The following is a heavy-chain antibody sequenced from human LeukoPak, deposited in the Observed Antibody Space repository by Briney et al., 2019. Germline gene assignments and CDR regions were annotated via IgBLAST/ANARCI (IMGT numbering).Heavy chain of an antibody. CDR3: ARSYYYDSSGYWGYYYMDV. Sequence: SETLSLTCTVSGGSISSSSYYWGWIRQPPGKGLEWIGSIYYSGSTYYNPSLKSRVTISVDTSKNQFSLKLSSVTAADTAVYYCARSYYYDSSGYWGYYYMDVWGKGTTVTISS. V-gene: IGHV4-39*07. CDR1: GGSISSSSYY. CDR2: IYYSGST. J-gene: IGHJ6*03. D-gene: IGHD3-22*01.